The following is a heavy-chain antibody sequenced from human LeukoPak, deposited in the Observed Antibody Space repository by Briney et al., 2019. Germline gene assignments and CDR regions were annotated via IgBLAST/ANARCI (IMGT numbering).Heavy chain of an antibody. CDR3: ARDLPPIAAAGTSY. V-gene: IGHV4-34*01. J-gene: IGHJ4*02. Sequence: SETLSLTCAVYGGSFSGYYWSWIRQPPGKGLEWIGEINHSGSTNYNPSLKSRVTISVDTSKNQFSLKLSSVTAADTAVYYCARDLPPIAAAGTSYWGQGTLATVSS. D-gene: IGHD6-13*01. CDR1: GGSFSGYY. CDR2: INHSGST.